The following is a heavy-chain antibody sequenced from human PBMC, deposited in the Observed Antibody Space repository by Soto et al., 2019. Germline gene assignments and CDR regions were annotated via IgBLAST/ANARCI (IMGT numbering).Heavy chain of an antibody. Sequence: QVQLVESGGGVVQPGRSLRLSCAASGFTFSSYGMHWVRQAPGKGLEWVTIIWYDGSNEHYADSVKGRFTVSRDNSKNTRYLQMNSLRAEDTAIYYCARDASKNCLGGSGGSCYLDFWGQGTLVTVSS. CDR1: GFTFSSYG. J-gene: IGHJ4*02. CDR2: IWYDGSNE. V-gene: IGHV3-33*01. D-gene: IGHD2-15*01. CDR3: ARDASKNCLGGSGGSCYLDF.